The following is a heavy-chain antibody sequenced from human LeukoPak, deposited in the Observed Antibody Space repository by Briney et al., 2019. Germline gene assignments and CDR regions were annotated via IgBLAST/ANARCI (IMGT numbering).Heavy chain of an antibody. CDR1: GFSFTDAT. CDR2: INWNSGTM. V-gene: IGHV3-9*01. Sequence: GRSLRLSCAASGFSFTDATMHWVRQVPGKGLEWVSGINWNSGTMGYADSVKGRFTVSRDNAKNSLYLQMNSLKTEDTALYYCAKDPYMDVWGKGTTVTVSS. CDR3: AKDPYMDV. J-gene: IGHJ6*03.